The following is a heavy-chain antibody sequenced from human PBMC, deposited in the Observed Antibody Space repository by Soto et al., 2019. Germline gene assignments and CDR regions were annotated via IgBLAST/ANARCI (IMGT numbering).Heavy chain of an antibody. Sequence: QVKLQESGPGLVKPSGTLSLTCAVSGGSISSSNWWSWVGKPPGKGLEWIGETDHSGNTNYNPSLKRAVTMPVDKSRNQFSLKLSSVTAAYTAVYYWARRLGEGRVDYWGQGTLVTVSS. CDR3: ARRLGEGRVDY. D-gene: IGHD3-16*01. CDR2: TDHSGNT. V-gene: IGHV4-4*02. CDR1: GGSISSSNW. J-gene: IGHJ4*02.